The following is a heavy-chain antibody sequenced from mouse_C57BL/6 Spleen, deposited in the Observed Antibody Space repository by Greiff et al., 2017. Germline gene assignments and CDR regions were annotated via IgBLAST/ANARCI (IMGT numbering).Heavy chain of an antibody. V-gene: IGHV5-17*01. CDR1: GFTFSDYG. Sequence: EVNVVESGGGLVKPGGSLKLSCAASGFTFSDYGMHWVRQAPEKGLEWVAYISSGSSTIYYADTVKGRFTISRDNAKNTLFLQMTSLRSEDTAMYYCARTFYDYDYYAMDYWGQGTSVTVSS. D-gene: IGHD2-4*01. CDR3: ARTFYDYDYYAMDY. J-gene: IGHJ4*01. CDR2: ISSGSSTI.